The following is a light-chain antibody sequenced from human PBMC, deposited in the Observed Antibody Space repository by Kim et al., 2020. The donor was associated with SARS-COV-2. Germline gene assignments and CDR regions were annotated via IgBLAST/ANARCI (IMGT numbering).Light chain of an antibody. CDR2: DAS. CDR1: QSITSY. Sequence: DIQMTQSPSSLSASVGDRVTITCRASQSITSYLNWYQHKPGQAPKLLIYDASSLHIGVPSRFSGSGFGTDFTLTISSLQPEDFATYYCQQSYSSGYSFGQGTKLEI. V-gene: IGKV1-39*01. J-gene: IGKJ2*01. CDR3: QQSYSSGYS.